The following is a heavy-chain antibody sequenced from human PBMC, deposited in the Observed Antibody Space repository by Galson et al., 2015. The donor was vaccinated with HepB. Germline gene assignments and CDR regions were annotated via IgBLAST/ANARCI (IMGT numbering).Heavy chain of an antibody. Sequence: SLRLSCAASGFTFSSYTMNWVRQAPGKGLQWLAYISSNGATIHYEDSVKGRFTIARDNPKNAMWLQMNSLRAEETGVYYCATTQFGRGGYWTFENWGQGTLVTVSS. CDR3: ATTQFGRGGYWTFEN. CDR1: GFTFSSYT. D-gene: IGHD2-21*02. V-gene: IGHV3-48*04. CDR2: ISSNGATI. J-gene: IGHJ4*03.